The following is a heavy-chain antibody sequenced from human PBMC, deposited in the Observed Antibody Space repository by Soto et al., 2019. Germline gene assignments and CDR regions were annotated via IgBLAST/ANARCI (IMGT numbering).Heavy chain of an antibody. J-gene: IGHJ4*02. Sequence: SGGSLRLSCAASGFTFSSYGMHWVRQAPGKGLEWVAVIWYDGSNKYYADSVKGRFTISRDNSKNTLYLQMNSLRAEDTAVYYCARGNTIFGPSYLGYWGQGTLVTVSS. V-gene: IGHV3-33*01. CDR3: ARGNTIFGPSYLGY. CDR2: IWYDGSNK. D-gene: IGHD3-3*01. CDR1: GFTFSSYG.